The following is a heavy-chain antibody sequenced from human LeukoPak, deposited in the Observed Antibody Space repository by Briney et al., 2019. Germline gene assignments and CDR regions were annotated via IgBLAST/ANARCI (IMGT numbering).Heavy chain of an antibody. D-gene: IGHD3-10*01. CDR1: GYTFTSYD. V-gene: IGHV1-8*01. CDR3: ARGLRIGITMVRGVSPMGY. CDR2: MNPNSGNT. Sequence: ASVKVSCKASGYTFTSYDINWVRQATGQGLEWMGWMNPNSGNTGYAQKFQGRVTMTRNTSISTAYMELSSLRSEDTAVYYCARGLRIGITMVRGVSPMGYWGQGTLVTVSS. J-gene: IGHJ4*02.